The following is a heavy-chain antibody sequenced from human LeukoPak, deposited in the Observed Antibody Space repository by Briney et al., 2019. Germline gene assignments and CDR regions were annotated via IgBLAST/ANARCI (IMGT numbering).Heavy chain of an antibody. CDR1: GGSISSYY. V-gene: IGHV4-4*07. CDR2: IYTSGST. CDR3: ARDLGYSGSPDYYYYGMDV. Sequence: PSETLSLTCTVSGGSISSYYWSWIRQPAGKGLEWIGRIYTSGSTNYNPSLKSRVTMSVDTSKNQFSLKLSSVTAADTAVYYCARDLGYSGSPDYYYYGMDVWGQGTTVTVSS. J-gene: IGHJ6*02. D-gene: IGHD6-6*01.